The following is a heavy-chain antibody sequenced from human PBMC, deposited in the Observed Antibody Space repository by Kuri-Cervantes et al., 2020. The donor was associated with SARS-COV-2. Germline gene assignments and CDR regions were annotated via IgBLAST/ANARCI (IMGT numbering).Heavy chain of an antibody. CDR3: ARDLGTQLWVSPLDP. D-gene: IGHD5-18*01. V-gene: IGHV4-4*07. CDR1: GGSISSYY. Sequence: ESLKISCTGSGGSISSYYWSWIRQPAGKGLEWVGRIYTSGSTNYNPSLKSRVTMSVDTSKNQFSLKLSSVTAADTAVYYCARDLGTQLWVSPLDPWGQGTLVTVSS. CDR2: IYTSGST. J-gene: IGHJ5*02.